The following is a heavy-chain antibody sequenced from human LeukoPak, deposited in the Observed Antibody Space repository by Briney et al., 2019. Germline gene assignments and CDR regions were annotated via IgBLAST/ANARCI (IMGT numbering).Heavy chain of an antibody. Sequence: GGSPRLSCAASGFTFSSYAMHWVRQAPGKGLEWVAVISYDGSNKYYADSVKGRFTISRDNSKNTLYLQMNSLRAEDTAVYYCARDALSVGDYYYYYMDVWGKGTTVTVSS. CDR3: ARDALSVGDYYYYYMDV. V-gene: IGHV3-30*04. CDR2: ISYDGSNK. D-gene: IGHD3-16*01. CDR1: GFTFSSYA. J-gene: IGHJ6*03.